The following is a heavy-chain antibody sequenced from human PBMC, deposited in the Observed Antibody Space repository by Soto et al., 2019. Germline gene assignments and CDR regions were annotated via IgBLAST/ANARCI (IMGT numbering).Heavy chain of an antibody. CDR3: AREVIEVNWYDP. CDR1: GYTSTNYG. V-gene: IGHV1-3*01. J-gene: IGHJ5*02. CDR2: INAGSGNT. Sequence: ASVKVSCKASGYTSTNYGMHWVRQAPGQRLEWMGWINAGSGNTKYSQKFQGRITITRDTSASTVYMELSSLRSEDTAVYYCAREVIEVNWYDPWGQGTLVTVSS. D-gene: IGHD6-19*01.